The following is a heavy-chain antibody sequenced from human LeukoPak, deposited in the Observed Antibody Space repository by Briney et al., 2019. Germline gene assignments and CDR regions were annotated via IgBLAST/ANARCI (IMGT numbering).Heavy chain of an antibody. CDR1: GGSISSHY. V-gene: IGHV4-59*11. Sequence: SETLSLTCTVSGGSISSHYWSWIRQPPGKGLEWFGYIYYSGSTNYNPSLKSRDTISVDTSKNQFSLKLSSVTAADTAVYYCARAGLPPEYYDFWSGTGYFDYWGQGTLVTVSS. CDR2: IYYSGST. D-gene: IGHD3-3*01. J-gene: IGHJ4*02. CDR3: ARAGLPPEYYDFWSGTGYFDY.